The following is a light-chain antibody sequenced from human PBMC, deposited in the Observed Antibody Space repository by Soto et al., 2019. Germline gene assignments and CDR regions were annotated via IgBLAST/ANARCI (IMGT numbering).Light chain of an antibody. Sequence: EIVMTQSPATLSVSPGERATLYCRASHSVSSRLAWYQQKPGQAPRLLIYGASTRATGLPARFSGSGSGTEFTLTISSLQSEDFAVYYCQHYTNWPLTFGGGTKVEIK. J-gene: IGKJ4*01. CDR2: GAS. CDR3: QHYTNWPLT. V-gene: IGKV3-15*01. CDR1: HSVSSR.